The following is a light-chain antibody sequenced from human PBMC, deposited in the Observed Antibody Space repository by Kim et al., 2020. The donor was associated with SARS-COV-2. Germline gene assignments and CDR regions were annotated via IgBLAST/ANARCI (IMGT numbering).Light chain of an antibody. Sequence: QAITISCTGTSSDVGGYNYVSWYQQHPGKAPKLMIYDVSNRPSGVSNRFSGSKSGNTASLTISGLQAEDEADYYCSSYTSSSTLEVFGTGTKVTVL. CDR3: SSYTSSSTLEV. CDR2: DVS. J-gene: IGLJ1*01. CDR1: SSDVGGYNY. V-gene: IGLV2-14*03.